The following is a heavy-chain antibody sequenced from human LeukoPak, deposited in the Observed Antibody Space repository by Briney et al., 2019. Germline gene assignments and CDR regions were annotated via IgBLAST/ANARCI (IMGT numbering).Heavy chain of an antibody. J-gene: IGHJ2*01. CDR2: ISSDGQTT. D-gene: IGHD3-3*01. CDR1: GFTFSTYA. CDR3: AKDGYYSSANHFARLHFDL. V-gene: IGHV3-23*01. Sequence: PGGSLRLSCAASGFTFSTYAMNWVRQTPGKGLDWLSVISSDGQTTTYAASVKGRFTISRDNSKNTLYLEMNSLRVDDTAIYYCAKDGYYSSANHFARLHFDLWGRGTRVTVSS.